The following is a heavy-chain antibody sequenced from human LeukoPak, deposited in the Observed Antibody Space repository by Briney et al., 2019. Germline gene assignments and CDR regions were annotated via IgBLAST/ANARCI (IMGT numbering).Heavy chain of an antibody. CDR2: ISYDGSNK. CDR1: GFTFSSYW. CDR3: ARDGSCSGGSCYYYYYYMDV. D-gene: IGHD2-15*01. V-gene: IGHV3-30*03. Sequence: GGSLRLSCAASGFTFSSYWMHWVRQAPGKGLEWVAVISYDGSNKYYADSVKGRFTISRDNSKNTLYLQMDSLRAEDTAVYYCARDGSCSGGSCYYYYYYMDVWGKGTTVTVSS. J-gene: IGHJ6*03.